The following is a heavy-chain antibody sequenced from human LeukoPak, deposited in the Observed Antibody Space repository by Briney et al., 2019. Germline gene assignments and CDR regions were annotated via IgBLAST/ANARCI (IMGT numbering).Heavy chain of an antibody. J-gene: IGHJ4*02. Sequence: GGSLRLSCAASGFTFSTYSMNWVRQAPGKGLEWVSSISGSSSYIYYADSVKGRFTISRDNAKNSLYLQMNSLRAEDTAVYYCARERWAYYFDYWGQGTLVTVSS. CDR3: ARERWAYYFDY. CDR1: GFTFSTYS. CDR2: ISGSSSYI. D-gene: IGHD4-23*01. V-gene: IGHV3-21*01.